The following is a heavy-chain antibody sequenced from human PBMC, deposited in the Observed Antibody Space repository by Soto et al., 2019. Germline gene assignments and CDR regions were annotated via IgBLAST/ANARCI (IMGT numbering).Heavy chain of an antibody. V-gene: IGHV3-74*01. D-gene: IGHD6-6*01. CDR2: VSGDGSST. J-gene: IGHJ4*02. CDR1: GFTFSSSW. Sequence: GGSLRLSCAASGFTFSSSWMHWVRQAPGKGLVWVSRVSGDGSSTNYADSVKGRFTISRDNAKNTLYLEMNNLRAEDTAMYYCARDIAPRTSDCWGQGTLVTVSS. CDR3: ARDIAPRTSDC.